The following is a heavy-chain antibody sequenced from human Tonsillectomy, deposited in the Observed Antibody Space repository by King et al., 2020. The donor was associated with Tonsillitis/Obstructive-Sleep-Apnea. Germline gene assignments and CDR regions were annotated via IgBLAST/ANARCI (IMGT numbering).Heavy chain of an antibody. J-gene: IGHJ4*02. V-gene: IGHV1-3*01. Sequence: QLVQSGAEVKKPGASVKVSCKASGYTFSTYVLHWVRQAPGQGLEWMGWINAGNGNTKHSQKFQGRVTITRDTSARTAYMALNSLRSEDTAVYYCARGCSSTTCADYWGQGTLVTVSS. D-gene: IGHD2-2*01. CDR1: GYTFSTYV. CDR3: ARGCSSTTCADY. CDR2: INAGNGNT.